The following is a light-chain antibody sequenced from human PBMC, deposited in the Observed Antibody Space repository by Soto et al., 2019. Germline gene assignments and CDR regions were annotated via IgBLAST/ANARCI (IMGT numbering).Light chain of an antibody. V-gene: IGKV1-5*03. Sequence: IQMTQSPSTLSASVGARVTITCRASQSISSWLALYQQKPGQAPKLLIYKASILESGVPSRFSGSGSGTEFTLTISSLQPDDFATDYCQQYNSYSGTFGQGTKLEIK. CDR3: QQYNSYSGT. CDR2: KAS. J-gene: IGKJ2*02. CDR1: QSISSW.